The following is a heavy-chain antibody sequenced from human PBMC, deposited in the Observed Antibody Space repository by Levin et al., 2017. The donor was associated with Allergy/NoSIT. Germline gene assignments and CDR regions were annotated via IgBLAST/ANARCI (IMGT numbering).Heavy chain of an antibody. J-gene: IGHJ4*02. D-gene: IGHD3-16*02. Sequence: PGESLKISCTGSGFTFGDYAMSWVRQAPGKGLEWVGFIRNKAHGGTTEYAASVKGRLTISRDDSKSIAYLQMNSLKTEDTAVYFCARGGPPNYDYNWGSYRDGYSDYWGQGTLVTVSS. CDR2: IRNKAHGGTT. CDR3: ARGGPPNYDYNWGSYRDGYSDY. V-gene: IGHV3-49*04. CDR1: GFTFGDYA.